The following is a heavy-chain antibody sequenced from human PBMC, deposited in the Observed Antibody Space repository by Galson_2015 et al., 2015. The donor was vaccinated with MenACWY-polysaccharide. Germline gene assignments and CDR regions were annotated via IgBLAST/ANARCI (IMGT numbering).Heavy chain of an antibody. CDR3: ARADRNDGGRALDI. V-gene: IGHV3-33*01. Sequence: SLRLSCAASGFTFSNYGMHWVRQALGKGLEWMAVIWYDESDEYYADSVKGRFTISRDNSKNALYLQMNSLRAEDTAVYYCARADRNDGGRALDIWGQGTMVTVSS. D-gene: IGHD1-1*01. CDR1: GFTFSNYG. CDR2: IWYDESDE. J-gene: IGHJ3*02.